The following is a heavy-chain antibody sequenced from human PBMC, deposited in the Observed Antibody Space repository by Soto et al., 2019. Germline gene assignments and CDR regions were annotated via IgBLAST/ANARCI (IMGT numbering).Heavy chain of an antibody. J-gene: IGHJ6*03. CDR1: GYTFTSYA. V-gene: IGHV1-3*01. Sequence: GASVKVSCKASGYTFTSYAMHWVRQAPGERLEWMGWINAGNGNTKYSQKFQGRVTITRDTSASTAYMELSSLRSEDTAVYYCARDLDTSTRNGNYYYMDVWGKGTTVTVSS. CDR2: INAGNGNT. D-gene: IGHD1-1*01. CDR3: ARDLDTSTRNGNYYYMDV.